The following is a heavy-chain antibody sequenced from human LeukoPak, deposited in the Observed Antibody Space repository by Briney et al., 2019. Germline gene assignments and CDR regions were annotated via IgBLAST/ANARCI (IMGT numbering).Heavy chain of an antibody. CDR2: IIPILGIA. V-gene: IGHV1-69*04. J-gene: IGHJ6*02. Sequence: SVKVSCKASGGTFSSYAISWVRQAPGQGLEWMGRIIPILGIANYAQKFQGRVTITADKSTSTAYMELSSLRSEDTAVYYCARDDAIVATIYYYYGMDVWGQGTTVTVSS. CDR3: ARDDAIVATIYYYYGMDV. CDR1: GGTFSSYA. D-gene: IGHD5-12*01.